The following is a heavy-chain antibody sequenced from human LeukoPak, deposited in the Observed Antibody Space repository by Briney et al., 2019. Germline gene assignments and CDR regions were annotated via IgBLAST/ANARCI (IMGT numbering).Heavy chain of an antibody. CDR3: AKDSVPYSSGWYFYFQH. J-gene: IGHJ1*01. V-gene: IGHV3-30*02. CDR1: GFTFSSYG. D-gene: IGHD6-19*01. CDR2: IRYDGSNK. Sequence: SGGSLRLSCAASGFTFSSYGMHWVHQAPGKGLEWVAFIRYDGSNKYYADSVKGRFTISRDNSKNTLYLQMNSLRAEDTAVYYCAKDSVPYSSGWYFYFQHWGQGTLVTVSS.